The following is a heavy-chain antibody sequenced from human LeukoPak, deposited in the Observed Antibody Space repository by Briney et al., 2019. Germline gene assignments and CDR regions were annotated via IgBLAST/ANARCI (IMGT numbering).Heavy chain of an antibody. CDR2: ISGSGDST. Sequence: GGSLRLSCAASGFTFSSYAMSWVRQAPGKGLAWVYAISGSGDSTYYGDSVQGRFTISRDNSKSTLCLQMNSLRAEDTAVYYCAKQLGYCSDGSCYFPYWGQGTLVTVSS. J-gene: IGHJ4*02. V-gene: IGHV3-23*01. CDR3: AKQLGYCSDGSCYFPY. D-gene: IGHD2-15*01. CDR1: GFTFSSYA.